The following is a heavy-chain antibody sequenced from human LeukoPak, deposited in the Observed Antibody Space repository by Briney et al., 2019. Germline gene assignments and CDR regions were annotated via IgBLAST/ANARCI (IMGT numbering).Heavy chain of an antibody. D-gene: IGHD3-10*01. CDR1: DYTFTSYG. CDR3: ARGLRGVKQDY. Sequence: ASVKVSCKGSDYTFTSYGISWVRQAPGQGLEWMGWRNPNSGNTSYAQKFQGRVTMTRNTSISTAYMELSSLRSEDTAVYYCARGLRGVKQDYWGQGTLVTVSS. J-gene: IGHJ4*02. CDR2: RNPNSGNT. V-gene: IGHV1-8*02.